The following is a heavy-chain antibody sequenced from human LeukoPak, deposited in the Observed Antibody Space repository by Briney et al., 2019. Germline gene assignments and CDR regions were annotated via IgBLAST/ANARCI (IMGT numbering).Heavy chain of an antibody. CDR3: AKDASQPYCSGGSCYSDY. CDR2: FDPEDGET. D-gene: IGHD2-15*01. J-gene: IGHJ4*02. CDR1: GYTLTELS. V-gene: IGHV1-24*01. Sequence: VASVKVSCKVSGYTLTELSMHWVRQAPGKGLEWMGGFDPEDGETIYAQKFQGRVTMTEDTSTDTAYMELSSLRSEDTAVYYCAKDASQPYCSGGSCYSDYWGQGTLVTVSS.